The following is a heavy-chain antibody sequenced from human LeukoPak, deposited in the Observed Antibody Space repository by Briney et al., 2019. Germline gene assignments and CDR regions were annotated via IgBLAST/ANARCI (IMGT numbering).Heavy chain of an antibody. CDR1: GFTFSNYA. Sequence: GGSLRLSCAASGFTFSNYAMNWVRQAPGKGLEWVSGISANGDSTYYADSVKGRFTISRDNSKNTLYLQMNSLRAEDTAVYYCAKEYQAVAGYDYFDYWGQGTLVTVSS. V-gene: IGHV3-23*01. CDR2: ISANGDST. CDR3: AKEYQAVAGYDYFDY. D-gene: IGHD6-19*01. J-gene: IGHJ4*02.